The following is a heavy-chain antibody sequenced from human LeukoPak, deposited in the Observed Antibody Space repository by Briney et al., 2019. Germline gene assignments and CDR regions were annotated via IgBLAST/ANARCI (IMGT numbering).Heavy chain of an antibody. CDR1: GGSISSYY. V-gene: IGHV4-59*01. D-gene: IGHD3-22*01. CDR3: ARDRPGHYDSSGYYEHNDAFDI. CDR2: IYYSGST. J-gene: IGHJ3*02. Sequence: PSETLSLTCTVSGGSISSYYWSWLRQPPGKGLEWIGYIYYSGSTNYNPSLKSRVTISVDTSKNQFSLKLSSVTAADTAVYYCARDRPGHYDSSGYYEHNDAFDIWGQGTMVTVSS.